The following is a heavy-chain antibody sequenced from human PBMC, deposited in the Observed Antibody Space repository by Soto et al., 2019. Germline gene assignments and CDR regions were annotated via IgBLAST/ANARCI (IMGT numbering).Heavy chain of an antibody. CDR3: ARTRQSCSSSRCHDVYFDY. CDR1: GDSMNTNNW. CDR2: IHHNGDT. V-gene: IGHV4-4*02. Sequence: SETLSLTCAVFGDSMNTNNWWSWVRQTPGKGLEWIGEIHHNGDTTYSPSLKSRVTMSLDKSKYQFSLRLTSVTAADTAVYYCARTRQSCSSSRCHDVYFDYWGRGTLVTVSS. J-gene: IGHJ4*02. D-gene: IGHD2-2*01.